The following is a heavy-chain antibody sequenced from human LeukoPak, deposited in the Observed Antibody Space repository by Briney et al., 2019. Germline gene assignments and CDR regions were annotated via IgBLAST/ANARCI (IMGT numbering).Heavy chain of an antibody. CDR1: GFTFSSYA. CDR3: AKDGERRDRSGYYDY. V-gene: IGHV3-23*01. D-gene: IGHD3-22*01. J-gene: IGHJ4*02. CDR2: ISGGGDST. Sequence: PGGSLRLSCAASGFTFSSYAMSWVRQAPGKGLEWVSVISGGGDSTYYADSVKGRFTISRDNSKNTLYLQMDSLRAEDTAVYYCAKDGERRDRSGYYDYWGQGTLVTVSS.